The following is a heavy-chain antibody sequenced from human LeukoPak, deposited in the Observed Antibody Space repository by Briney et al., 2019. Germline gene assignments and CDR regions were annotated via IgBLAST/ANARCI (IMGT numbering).Heavy chain of an antibody. CDR1: GGSVYNDLFS. CDR2: VDYRGRT. Sequence: SETLSLTCSVSGGSVYNDLFSWTWIRQSPGKGLEWIGNVDYRGRTNFNPSLRSRVTLSIDTSNDNFSLTLKSVTTADTAVYYCARGPGSGTYNWFDPWGQGTLVTVSS. V-gene: IGHV4-61*03. D-gene: IGHD1-26*01. J-gene: IGHJ5*02. CDR3: ARGPGSGTYNWFDP.